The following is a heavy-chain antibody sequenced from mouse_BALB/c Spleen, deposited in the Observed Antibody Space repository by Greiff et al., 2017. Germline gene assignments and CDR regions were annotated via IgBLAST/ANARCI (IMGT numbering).Heavy chain of an antibody. CDR3: ARVLDYAYYAMDY. V-gene: IGHV5-6-3*01. D-gene: IGHD2-4*01. CDR2: INSNGGST. Sequence: EVMLVESGGGLVQPGGSLKLSCAASGFTFSSYGMSWVRQTPDKRLELVATINSNGGSTYYPDSVKGRFTISRDNAKNTLYLQMSSLKSEDTAMYYCARVLDYAYYAMDYWGQGTSVTVSS. CDR1: GFTFSSYG. J-gene: IGHJ4*01.